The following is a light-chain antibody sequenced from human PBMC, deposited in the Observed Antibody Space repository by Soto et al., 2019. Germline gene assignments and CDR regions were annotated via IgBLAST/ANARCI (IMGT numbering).Light chain of an antibody. Sequence: DIQMTQSPSTLSASVGDRVTTTCRASQSISSWLAWYQQKPGTAPKLLIYKASSLQGGVPSRFSGSGSGTEFTLTISSLQPDDFATYYCQQYVTAFRSFGQGTKVDIK. CDR3: QQYVTAFRS. CDR2: KAS. V-gene: IGKV1-5*03. J-gene: IGKJ1*01. CDR1: QSISSW.